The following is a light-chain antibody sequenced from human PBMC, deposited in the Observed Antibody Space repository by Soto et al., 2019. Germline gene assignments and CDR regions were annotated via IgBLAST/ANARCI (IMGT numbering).Light chain of an antibody. CDR3: HSYDNSLSSYV. Sequence: QSVLTQPPSMSGAPGQRVTISCTGSSSNIGAGFDVHWYQHLPGTAPKVLIYRNTNRPSGVPDRSSGSKSGTSASLAITGLQAEDEADYYCHSYDNSLSSYVFGTGTKLTVL. J-gene: IGLJ1*01. CDR2: RNT. CDR1: SSNIGAGFD. V-gene: IGLV1-40*01.